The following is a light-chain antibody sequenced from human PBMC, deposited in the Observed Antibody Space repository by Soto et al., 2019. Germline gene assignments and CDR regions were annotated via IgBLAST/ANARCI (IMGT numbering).Light chain of an antibody. CDR3: QQLYSYPRT. CDR1: QGISSY. CDR2: AAS. Sequence: DIQLTQSPSFLSASVGDRVTITCRASQGISSYLAWYQQKPGKAPKLLIYAASILQGGVPSRFGGSGSGTEFTLTISSLHPEDFAAYYCQQLYSYPRTFGQGTKVEIK. J-gene: IGKJ1*01. V-gene: IGKV1-9*01.